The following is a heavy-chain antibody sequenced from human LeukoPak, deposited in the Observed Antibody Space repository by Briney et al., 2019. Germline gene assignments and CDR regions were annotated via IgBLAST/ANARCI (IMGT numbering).Heavy chain of an antibody. V-gene: IGHV3-66*01. CDR2: IYSGGST. D-gene: IGHD4-23*01. J-gene: IGHJ4*02. CDR3: ARDTTTVVPPRDY. CDR1: GFTFSSYA. Sequence: PGGSLRLSCAASGFTFSSYAMTWVRQAPGKGLEWVSVIYSGGSTYYADSVKGRFTISRDNSKNTLYLQMNSLRAEDTAVYYCARDTTTVVPPRDYWGQGTLVTVSS.